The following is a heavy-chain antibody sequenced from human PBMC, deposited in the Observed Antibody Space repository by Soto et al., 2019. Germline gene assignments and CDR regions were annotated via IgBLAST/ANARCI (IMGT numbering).Heavy chain of an antibody. D-gene: IGHD3-22*01. CDR1: GFTVSSYA. V-gene: IGHV3-23*01. Sequence: AGSLRLSSAASGFTVSSYALSWVRQAPGKGLEWVSAISGSGGSTYYADSVKGRFTISRDNSKNTLYLQMNSLRAEDTAVYYCAKDDDSSGLNWFDPWGQGTLVTVSS. J-gene: IGHJ5*02. CDR2: ISGSGGST. CDR3: AKDDDSSGLNWFDP.